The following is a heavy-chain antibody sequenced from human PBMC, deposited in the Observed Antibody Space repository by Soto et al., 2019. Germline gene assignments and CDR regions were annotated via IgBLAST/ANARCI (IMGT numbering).Heavy chain of an antibody. CDR1: GGSISSYY. CDR2: IYYSGST. J-gene: IGHJ4*02. V-gene: IGHV4-59*01. CDR3: PTGAAAASVTRY. D-gene: IGHD6-13*01. Sequence: QVQLQESGPGLVKPSETLSLTCTVSGGSISSYYWSWIRQPPGKGLEWIGYIYYSGSTNYNPSLTIRATISEPTSKNHFSLRLTSGTAADTAVYYFPTGAAAASVTRYWAQGPLFTVSS.